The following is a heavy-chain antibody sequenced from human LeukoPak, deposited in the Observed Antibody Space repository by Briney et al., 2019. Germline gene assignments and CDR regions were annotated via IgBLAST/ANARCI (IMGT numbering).Heavy chain of an antibody. CDR2: IKQDGSQE. Sequence: GESLKISCVASGFYFSAYLMSWVRQAPGKGLEWVANIKQDGSQEFYLDSVKGRFTISRDNGNNSLYLHMSRLRIEDTAVYYCARDLKGFNLWGQGALVTVSS. CDR1: GFYFSAYL. CDR3: ARDLKGFNL. V-gene: IGHV3-7*04. J-gene: IGHJ5*02.